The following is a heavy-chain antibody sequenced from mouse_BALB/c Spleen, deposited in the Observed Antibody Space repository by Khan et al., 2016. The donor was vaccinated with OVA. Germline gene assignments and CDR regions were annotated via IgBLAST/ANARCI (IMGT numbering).Heavy chain of an antibody. CDR2: IWGDGST. D-gene: IGHD2-10*01. V-gene: IGHV2-6-7*01. CDR3: ARAYCGNYREAMDY. J-gene: IGHJ4*01. CDR1: GFSLTGYG. Sequence: VKLEVSGPGLVAPSQSLSITCTVSGFSLTGYGVNWVRQPPGKGLEWLGMIWGDGSTDYNSALKSRLNLTKDNSKSQVFLKMNSLQTDDTARYYCARAYCGNYREAMDYWGQGTSVTVSS.